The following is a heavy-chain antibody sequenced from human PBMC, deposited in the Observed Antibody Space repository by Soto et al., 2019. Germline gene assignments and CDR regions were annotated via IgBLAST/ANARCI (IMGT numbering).Heavy chain of an antibody. V-gene: IGHV3-74*01. Sequence: EVQLVESGGGLVQPGGSLRLSCAASGFTFSNYWMHWVRLPPGKGLLWVSRINIGGSAANYAGSVEGRFTVSRDDAKNTLYLQMNSLRDDDTAVYYCVRGTNDWYGLDYGGQGAPVTVSS. CDR1: GFTFSNYW. CDR3: VRGTNDWYGLDY. D-gene: IGHD3-9*01. CDR2: INIGGSAA. J-gene: IGHJ4*02.